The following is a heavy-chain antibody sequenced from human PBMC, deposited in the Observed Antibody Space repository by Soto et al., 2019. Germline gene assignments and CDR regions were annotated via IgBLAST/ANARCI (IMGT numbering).Heavy chain of an antibody. CDR2: ISYDGSNK. J-gene: IGHJ4*02. CDR3: PRDSSGYCGY. V-gene: IGHV3-30-3*01. CDR1: GFTFSSYA. D-gene: IGHD3-22*01. Sequence: GGSLRLSCAASGFTFSSYAMHWVRQAPGKGLEWVAVISYDGSNKYYADSVKGRFTISRDNSKNTLYLQMNSPRAEDTAVYYCPRDSSGYCGYWGQGTLVNLSS.